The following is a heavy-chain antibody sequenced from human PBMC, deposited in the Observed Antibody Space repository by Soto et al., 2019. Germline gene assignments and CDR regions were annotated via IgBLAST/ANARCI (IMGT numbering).Heavy chain of an antibody. J-gene: IGHJ6*02. CDR3: ARTSVDYGDYVFPMDV. V-gene: IGHV4-61*01. Sequence: SETLSLTCTVSGGSVSSGSYYWSWIRQPPGKGLEWIGYIYYSGSTNYNPSLKSRVTISVDKSKNQFSLKLSSVTAADTAVYYCARTSVDYGDYVFPMDVWGQGTTVTVSS. CDR1: GGSVSSGSYY. CDR2: IYYSGST. D-gene: IGHD4-17*01.